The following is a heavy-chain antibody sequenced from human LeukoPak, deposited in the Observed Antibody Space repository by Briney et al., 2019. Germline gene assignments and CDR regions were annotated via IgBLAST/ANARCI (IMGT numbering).Heavy chain of an antibody. CDR2: IYSGGST. J-gene: IGHJ4*02. CDR3: ASMIPIAAAGTSYYFDY. V-gene: IGHV3-53*01. CDR1: GFTVSSNY. D-gene: IGHD6-13*01. Sequence: GRSLRLSCAASGFTVSSNYMSWVRQAPGKGLEWVSVIYSGGSTYYADSVKGRFAISRDNSKNTLYLQMNSLRAEDTAVYYCASMIPIAAAGTSYYFDYWGQGTLVTVSS.